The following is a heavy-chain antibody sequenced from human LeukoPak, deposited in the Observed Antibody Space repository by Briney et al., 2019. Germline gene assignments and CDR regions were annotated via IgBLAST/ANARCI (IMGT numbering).Heavy chain of an antibody. CDR3: ATIGRGYSVPTESRVPYYFDY. CDR2: TSASGGST. CDR1: GFTFSSYA. J-gene: IGHJ4*02. D-gene: IGHD5/OR15-5a*01. V-gene: IGHV3-23*01. Sequence: GGSLRLSCAASGFTFSSYAMSWVRQAPGKGLEWVSATSASGGSTYYADSVKGRFTISRDNSKNTLFLQMNSLGAEDTAVYYCATIGRGYSVPTESRVPYYFDYWGQGTLVTVSS.